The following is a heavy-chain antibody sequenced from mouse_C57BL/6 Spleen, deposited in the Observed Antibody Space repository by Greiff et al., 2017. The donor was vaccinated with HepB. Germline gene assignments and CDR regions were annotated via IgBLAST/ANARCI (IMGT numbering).Heavy chain of an antibody. CDR3: ARGSSGSGAWFAY. J-gene: IGHJ3*01. Sequence: EVQLQQSGPELVKPGASVKISCKASGYTFTDYYMNWVKQSHGKSLEWIGDINPNNGGTSYNQKFKGKATLTVDKSSSTAYMELRSLTSEDSAVYYCARGSSGSGAWFAYWGQGTLVTVSA. CDR2: INPNNGGT. V-gene: IGHV1-26*01. CDR1: GYTFTDYY. D-gene: IGHD3-2*02.